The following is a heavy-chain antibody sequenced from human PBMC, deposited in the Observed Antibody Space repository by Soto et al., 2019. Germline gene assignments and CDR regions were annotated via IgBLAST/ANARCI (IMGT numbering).Heavy chain of an antibody. CDR1: GGTFSSYA. Sequence: QVQLVQSGAEVKKPGSSVKVSCKASGGTFSSYAISWVRQAPGQGLEWMGGIIPIFGTANYAQKFQGRVTITADESTSTAYMELSSLRSEDTAVYYCVRAKGDYVFCAVFFCGMDVWGQGTTVTVSS. CDR2: IIPIFGTA. D-gene: IGHD4-17*01. J-gene: IGHJ6*02. CDR3: VRAKGDYVFCAVFFCGMDV. V-gene: IGHV1-69*01.